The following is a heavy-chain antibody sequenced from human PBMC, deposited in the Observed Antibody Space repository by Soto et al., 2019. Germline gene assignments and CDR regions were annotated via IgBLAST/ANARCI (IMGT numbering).Heavy chain of an antibody. V-gene: IGHV3-30-3*01. CDR1: EFTFSSYA. D-gene: IGHD6-19*01. Sequence: QVQLVESGGGGFRPGRSLRLSCAASEFTFSSYARHWVPQAPGKGLEWVAVISYDGSNKYYADSVKGRFTISRDNSKNTLYLQMNSLRAEDTAVYYCTSSGWTDDAFDIWGQGTMVTVSS. CDR2: ISYDGSNK. CDR3: TSSGWTDDAFDI. J-gene: IGHJ3*02.